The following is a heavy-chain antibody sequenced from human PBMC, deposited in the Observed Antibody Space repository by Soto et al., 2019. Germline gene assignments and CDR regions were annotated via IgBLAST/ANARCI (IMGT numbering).Heavy chain of an antibody. CDR3: ARGRGVVVPAGTPDAFDV. D-gene: IGHD6-13*01. CDR2: ISAYNDYT. J-gene: IGHJ3*01. V-gene: IGHV1-18*01. CDR1: GYTFNKYG. Sequence: QAQLVQSGGEVKRPGASVKVSCKASGYTFNKYGFNWVRQAPGQGLEWMGRISAYNDYTNFAQKFQGRVTLTTDASTNTAYMELKILISDDTAIYYCARGRGVVVPAGTPDAFDVWGQGTMVTVSS.